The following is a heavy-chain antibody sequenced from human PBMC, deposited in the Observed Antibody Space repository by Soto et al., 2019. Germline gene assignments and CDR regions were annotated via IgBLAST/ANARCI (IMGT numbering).Heavy chain of an antibody. J-gene: IGHJ1*01. CDR2: IYWDDDK. CDR1: GFSLSTSGVG. V-gene: IGHV2-5*02. D-gene: IGHD6-19*01. Sequence: SGPTLVNPTQTLTLTCAFSGFSLSTSGVGVGWIRQPPGKALEWLALIYWDDDKRYSPSLKSRLTITKDTSKNQVVLTMTNMDPVDTATYYCAHGKTQWLGRGDFQHWGQGTLVTVSS. CDR3: AHGKTQWLGRGDFQH.